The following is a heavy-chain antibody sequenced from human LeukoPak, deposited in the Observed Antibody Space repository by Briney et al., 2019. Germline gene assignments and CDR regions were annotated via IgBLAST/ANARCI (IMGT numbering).Heavy chain of an antibody. CDR1: GFTFSSYG. CDR2: ISGSGGST. D-gene: IGHD6-19*01. V-gene: IGHV3-23*01. J-gene: IGHJ4*02. CDR3: AKDPGYSSGWYDY. Sequence: KAGGSLRLSCAASGFTFSSYGMSWVRQAPGKGLEWVSAISGSGGSTYYADSVKGRFTISRDNSKNTLYLQMNSLRAEDTAVYYCAKDPGYSSGWYDYWGQGTLVTVSS.